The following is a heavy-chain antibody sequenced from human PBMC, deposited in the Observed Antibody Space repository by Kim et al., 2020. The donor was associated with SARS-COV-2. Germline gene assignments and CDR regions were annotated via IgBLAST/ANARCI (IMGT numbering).Heavy chain of an antibody. J-gene: IGHJ4*02. CDR2: ISGSGGST. D-gene: IGHD3-10*01. CDR1: GFTFSSYA. Sequence: GGSLRLSCAASGFTFSSYAMSWVRQAPGKGLEWVSAISGSGGSTYYADSVKGRFTISRDNSKNTLYLQMNSLRAEDTAVYYCAKVMVRGVIITFLGFFDYWGQGTLVTVSS. V-gene: IGHV3-23*01. CDR3: AKVMVRGVIITFLGFFDY.